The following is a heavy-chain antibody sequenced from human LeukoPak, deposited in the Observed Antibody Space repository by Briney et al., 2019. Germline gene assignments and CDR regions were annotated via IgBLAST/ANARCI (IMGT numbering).Heavy chain of an antibody. CDR1: GFTFTTYA. Sequence: ASVTVSCKASGFTFTTYATNWVRQAPGQGLEWMGWINTNTGNPTYAQGFRGRFVLSLDTSVSTAYLQISSLKTEDTAVYYCARAPITVADTGAFDIWGQGTMVTVSS. J-gene: IGHJ3*02. V-gene: IGHV7-4-1*02. D-gene: IGHD6-19*01. CDR2: INTNTGNP. CDR3: ARAPITVADTGAFDI.